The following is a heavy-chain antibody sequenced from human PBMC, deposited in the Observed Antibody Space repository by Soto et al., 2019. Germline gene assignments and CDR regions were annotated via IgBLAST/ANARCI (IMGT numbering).Heavy chain of an antibody. D-gene: IGHD6-19*01. V-gene: IGHV3-23*01. CDR3: AKDRSGWYPLTDPYFDY. CDR1: GFTFSSYA. CDR2: ISGSGGST. Sequence: EVQLLESGGGLVQPGGSLRLSCAASGFTFSSYAMSWVRQAPGKGLEWVSAISGSGGSTYYADSVKGRFTISRDNYKNTLYLQMNSLRAEDTAVYYCAKDRSGWYPLTDPYFDYWGQGTLVTVSS. J-gene: IGHJ4*02.